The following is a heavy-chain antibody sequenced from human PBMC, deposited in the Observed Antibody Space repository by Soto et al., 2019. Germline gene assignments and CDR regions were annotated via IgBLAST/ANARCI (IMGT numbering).Heavy chain of an antibody. Sequence: GGSLRLSCAASGFTFSSYSMNWVRQAPGKGLEWVSYISSSSSTIYYADSVKGRFTISRDNAKNSLYLQMNSLRDEDTVVYYCARDDDILTLNAFDIWGQGTMVTVSS. CDR3: ARDDDILTLNAFDI. CDR1: GFTFSSYS. V-gene: IGHV3-48*02. J-gene: IGHJ3*02. CDR2: ISSSSSTI. D-gene: IGHD3-9*01.